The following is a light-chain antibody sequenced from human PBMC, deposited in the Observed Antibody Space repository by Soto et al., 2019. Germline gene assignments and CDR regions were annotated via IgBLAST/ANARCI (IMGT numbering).Light chain of an antibody. V-gene: IGKV3-20*01. CDR1: QSVSNSF. Sequence: EIVLTQSPGTLSLSPGERATLSCRASQSVSNSFLAWYQQKPGQAPRLLIYGASSRATGIPDRFSGSGSGTDFTLTISRLVAQDVVVYYCQQYGSSPPYTFGQGTKLEIK. CDR3: QQYGSSPPYT. J-gene: IGKJ2*01. CDR2: GAS.